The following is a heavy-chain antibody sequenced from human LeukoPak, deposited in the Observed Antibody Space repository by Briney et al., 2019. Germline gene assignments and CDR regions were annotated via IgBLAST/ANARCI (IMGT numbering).Heavy chain of an antibody. Sequence: SETLSLTCAVSGVSISAYYWSWIRQSAGNRLEWIGRIYPGEGIYATATTSYNPSFKSRVTMSGDTSKNQLSLKLSSVTAADTAVYYCARDPTTVTTIFDSWGQGILVTVSS. D-gene: IGHD4-11*01. CDR3: ARDPTTVTTIFDS. CDR2: IYPGEGIYATATT. CDR1: GVSISAYY. V-gene: IGHV4-4*07. J-gene: IGHJ4*02.